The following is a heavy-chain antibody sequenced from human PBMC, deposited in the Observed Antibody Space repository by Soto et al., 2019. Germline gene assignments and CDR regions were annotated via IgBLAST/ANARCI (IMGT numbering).Heavy chain of an antibody. CDR2: IIPLFGEA. Sequence: QVQLVQSGAEVKRPGSSVKVSCKASGGKFSTFAINWVRQAPGHGLEWMGGIIPLFGEANYARKFQGRVTLTADESTTTAFMELSRLRSDDTAVSYCARGGYSVAPTDDYVNWPPLIWGQGTRITVTS. V-gene: IGHV1-69*01. D-gene: IGHD1-1*01. J-gene: IGHJ4*02. CDR3: ARGGYSVAPTDDYVNWPPLI. CDR1: GGKFSTFA.